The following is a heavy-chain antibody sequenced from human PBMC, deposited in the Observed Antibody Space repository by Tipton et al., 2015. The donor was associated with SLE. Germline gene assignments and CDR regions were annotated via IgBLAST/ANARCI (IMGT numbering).Heavy chain of an antibody. CDR2: FDPSGGSA. D-gene: IGHD3-16*01. Sequence: QSGAEVKKPGASVKVSCKASGYTFTTYYIHWVRQAPGQGLEWMGIFDPSGGSANYAQRFQGRLTMTGDTSTGTVYMELSSLRSEDTAVYYCARMGDRWYLDLWGRGTLVTVSS. CDR3: ARMGDRWYLDL. J-gene: IGHJ2*01. V-gene: IGHV1-46*01. CDR1: GYTFTTYY.